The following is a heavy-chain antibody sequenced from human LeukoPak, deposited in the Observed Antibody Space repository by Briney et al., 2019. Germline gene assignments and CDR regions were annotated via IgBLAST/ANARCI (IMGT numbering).Heavy chain of an antibody. J-gene: IGHJ4*02. CDR1: GFTFSSYA. Sequence: TGGSLRLSCAVSGFTFSSYAMSWVRQAPGKGLEWVSAISGSGGSTYYADSVKGRFTISRDNSKNTLYLQMNSLRAEDTAVYYCAKEPGLSSSSSRSYFDYWGQGTLVTVSS. CDR2: ISGSGGST. D-gene: IGHD6-13*01. V-gene: IGHV3-23*01. CDR3: AKEPGLSSSSSRSYFDY.